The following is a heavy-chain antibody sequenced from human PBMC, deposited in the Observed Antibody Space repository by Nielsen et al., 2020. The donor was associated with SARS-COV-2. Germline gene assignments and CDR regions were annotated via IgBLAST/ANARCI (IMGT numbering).Heavy chain of an antibody. J-gene: IGHJ6*02. D-gene: IGHD3-3*01. CDR3: ARSSLRFLEWLLPSSYYGMDV. CDR2: INPNSGGT. Sequence: ASVKVSCKASGYTFTGYYMHWVRQAPGQGLEWMGRINPNSGGTNYAQKFQGRVTMTRNTSISTAYMELSSLRSEDTAVYYCARSSLRFLEWLLPSSYYGMDVWGQGTTVTVSS. V-gene: IGHV1-2*06. CDR1: GYTFTGYY.